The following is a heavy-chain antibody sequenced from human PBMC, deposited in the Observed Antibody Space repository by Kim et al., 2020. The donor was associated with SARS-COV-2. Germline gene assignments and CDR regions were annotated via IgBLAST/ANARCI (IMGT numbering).Heavy chain of an antibody. Sequence: SETLSLTCTVSGGSISSGGYYWSWIRQHPGKGLEWIGYIYYSGSTYYNPSLKSRVTISVDTSKNQFSLKLSSVTAADTAVYYCARDPGSGSYYPYGMDVWGQGTTVTVSS. V-gene: IGHV4-31*03. CDR1: GGSISSGGYY. J-gene: IGHJ6*02. CDR2: IYYSGST. CDR3: ARDPGSGSYYPYGMDV. D-gene: IGHD3-10*01.